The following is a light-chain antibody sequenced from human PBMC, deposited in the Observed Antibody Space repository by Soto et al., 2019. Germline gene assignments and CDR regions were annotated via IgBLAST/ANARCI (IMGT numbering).Light chain of an antibody. CDR3: QQRTNWPPWT. J-gene: IGKJ1*01. Sequence: EIVMTQSPATLSVSPGERATLSCRASQSVTTYLAWYQQKPGQAPRLLIYEASNRATGIPARFSGSGSGTVFTLTISSLEPADFAVYYCQQRTNWPPWTFGQGTKVDI. CDR2: EAS. CDR1: QSVTTY. V-gene: IGKV3-11*01.